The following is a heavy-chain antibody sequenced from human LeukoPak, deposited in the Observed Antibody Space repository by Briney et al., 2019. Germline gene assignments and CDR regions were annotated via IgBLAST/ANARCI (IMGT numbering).Heavy chain of an antibody. J-gene: IGHJ4*02. CDR1: GSTFSSYG. Sequence: GGSLRLSCAASGSTFSSYGMHWVRQAPGKGLEWVAVIWYDGSNKYYADSVKGRFTISRDNSKNTLYLQMNSLRAEDTAVYYCARDILAYCGGDCYPAFGYWGQGTLVTVSS. D-gene: IGHD2-21*02. CDR3: ARDILAYCGGDCYPAFGY. V-gene: IGHV3-33*01. CDR2: IWYDGSNK.